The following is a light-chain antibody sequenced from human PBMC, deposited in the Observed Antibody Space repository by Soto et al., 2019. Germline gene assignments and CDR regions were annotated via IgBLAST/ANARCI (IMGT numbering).Light chain of an antibody. Sequence: QSALAQPASVSGSPGQSITISCTGTSSDVGGYNYVSWYQQHPGKAPKLMIYEVSNRPSGVPNRFSGSKSGNTASLTISGLQAEDEADYYCSSYTSSSALYGFGTGTRSPS. CDR3: SSYTSSSALYG. V-gene: IGLV2-14*01. CDR1: SSDVGGYNY. CDR2: EVS. J-gene: IGLJ1*01.